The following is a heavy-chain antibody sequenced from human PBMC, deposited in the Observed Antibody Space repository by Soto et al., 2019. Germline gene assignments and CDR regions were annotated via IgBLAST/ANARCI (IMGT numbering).Heavy chain of an antibody. CDR2: ISYDSIHK. V-gene: IGHV3-30-3*01. CDR3: ASLGSTAMDS. CDR1: GFTFSSYS. J-gene: IGHJ4*02. Sequence: QVQLVESGGGVVQPGRSLRLSCAASGFTFSSYSMHWVRQAPGKGLEWVAVISYDSIHKYYADSVRGRFTISRDNSKNTLYLQMNSLRAEDTAVYYCASLGSTAMDSWGQGTLVTVSS. D-gene: IGHD2-2*01.